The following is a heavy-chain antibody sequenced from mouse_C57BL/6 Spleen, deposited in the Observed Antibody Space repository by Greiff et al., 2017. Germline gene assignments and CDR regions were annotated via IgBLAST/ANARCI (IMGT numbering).Heavy chain of an antibody. Sequence: EVKVVESGGGLVQSGRSLRLSCATSGFTFSDFYMEWVRQAPGKGLEWIAASRNKANDYTTEYSASVKGRFIVSRDTSQSILYLQMNALRAEDTAIYYCARDDYYGSTYAMDYWGQGTSVTGSS. CDR2: SRNKANDYTT. D-gene: IGHD1-1*01. CDR3: ARDDYYGSTYAMDY. J-gene: IGHJ4*01. CDR1: GFTFSDFY. V-gene: IGHV7-1*01.